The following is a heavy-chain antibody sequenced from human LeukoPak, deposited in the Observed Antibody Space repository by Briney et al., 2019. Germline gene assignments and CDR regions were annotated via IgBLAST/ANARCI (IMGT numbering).Heavy chain of an antibody. V-gene: IGHV4-39*07. J-gene: IGHJ6*03. CDR1: GASISSGSYY. CDR3: ARRARGSSGWYFDHYYMDV. D-gene: IGHD6-19*01. Sequence: SETLSLTCTVSGASISSGSYYWSWIRQPPGKGLEWIGEINHSGSTNYNPSLKSRVTISVDTSKNQFSLKLSSVTAADTAVYYCARRARGSSGWYFDHYYMDVWGKGTTVTISS. CDR2: INHSGST.